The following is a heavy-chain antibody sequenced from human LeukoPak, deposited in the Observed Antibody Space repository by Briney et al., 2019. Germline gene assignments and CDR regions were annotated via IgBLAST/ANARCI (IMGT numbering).Heavy chain of an antibody. J-gene: IGHJ5*02. CDR3: ARNLWFGELLAAELDRFDP. Sequence: SETLSLTCTVSGGSISSGSYYWSWIRQPAGKGLEWIGRIYTSGSTNYNPSLKSRVTISVDTSKNQFSLKLSSVTAADTAVYYCARNLWFGELLAAELDRFDPWGQGTLVTVSS. CDR2: IYTSGST. V-gene: IGHV4-61*02. D-gene: IGHD3-10*01. CDR1: GGSISSGSYY.